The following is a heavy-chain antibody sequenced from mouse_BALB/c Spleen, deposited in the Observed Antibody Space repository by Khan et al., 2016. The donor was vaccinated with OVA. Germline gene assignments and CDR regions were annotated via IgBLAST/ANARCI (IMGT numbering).Heavy chain of an antibody. CDR3: ARLAYYYNSEGVAY. CDR1: GFTFSTYG. Sequence: EVELVESGGDVVKPGGSLKLSCAASGFTFSTYGMSWVRQTPDKRLEWVATVSTGGHYTYYPDTVTGRFTISRDNAKNTLYLPMSSLKSESTAMFYCARLAYYYNSEGVAYWGQGTLVTVSA. CDR2: VSTGGHYT. J-gene: IGHJ3*01. V-gene: IGHV5-6*01. D-gene: IGHD1-1*01.